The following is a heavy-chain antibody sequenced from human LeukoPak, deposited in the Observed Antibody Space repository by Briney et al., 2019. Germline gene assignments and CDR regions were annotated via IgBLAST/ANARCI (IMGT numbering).Heavy chain of an antibody. CDR1: GFTFSSYA. V-gene: IGHV3-23*01. D-gene: IGHD3-10*01. CDR2: ISCSGGNT. CDR3: ARYYGSGSYWTDY. Sequence: TGVCLRLSCAASGFTFSSYAMSWVRQAPGKGLEWVSAISCSGGNTYYADSVKGRFTISRDNSKNTLYLQMNSLRAEDTAVYYCARYYGSGSYWTDYWGQGTLVTVSS. J-gene: IGHJ4*02.